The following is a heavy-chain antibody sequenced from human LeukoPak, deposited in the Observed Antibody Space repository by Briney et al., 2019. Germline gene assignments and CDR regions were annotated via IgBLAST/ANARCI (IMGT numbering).Heavy chain of an antibody. Sequence: SETLSLTCTVSGGSISSYYWSWIRLTPGKGLEWIGYIYFTGDTKYNPSLKSRVTISLDTSKNQVSLKLSSVTAADTAVYYCARGTWLYFDRWGQGTLVTVSS. CDR1: GGSISSYY. V-gene: IGHV4-59*01. CDR3: ARGTWLYFDR. J-gene: IGHJ4*02. CDR2: IYFTGDT. D-gene: IGHD3-22*01.